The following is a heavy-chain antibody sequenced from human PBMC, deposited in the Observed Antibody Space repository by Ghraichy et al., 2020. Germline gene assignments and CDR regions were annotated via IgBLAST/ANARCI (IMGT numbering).Heavy chain of an antibody. Sequence: SETLSLTCTVSGGSISSYYWSWIRQPPGKGLEWIGYIYYSGSTNYNPSLKSRVTISVDTSKNQFSLKLSSVTAADTAVYYCARDGGRDGFGVESGYYGMDVWGQGTTVTVSS. J-gene: IGHJ6*02. CDR3: ARDGGRDGFGVESGYYGMDV. D-gene: IGHD3-3*01. V-gene: IGHV4-59*01. CDR2: IYYSGST. CDR1: GGSISSYY.